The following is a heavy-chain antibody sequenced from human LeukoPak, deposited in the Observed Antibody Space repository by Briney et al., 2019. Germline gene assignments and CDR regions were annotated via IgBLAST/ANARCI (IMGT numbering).Heavy chain of an antibody. J-gene: IGHJ3*02. D-gene: IGHD3-22*01. CDR1: GYTLTELS. CDR2: FDPEDGET. V-gene: IGHV1-24*01. CDR3: ARDFLSYDGSENHFEDTFDI. Sequence: ASVKVSCKVSGYTLTELSMHWVRQAPGKGLEWMGGFDPEDGETIYAQKFQGRVTMTEDTSTDTAYMELSSLRSEDTAVYYCARDFLSYDGSENHFEDTFDIWGQGTMVTVSS.